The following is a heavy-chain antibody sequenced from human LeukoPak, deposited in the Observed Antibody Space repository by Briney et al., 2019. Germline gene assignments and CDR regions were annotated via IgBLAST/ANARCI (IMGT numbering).Heavy chain of an antibody. CDR1: GGSISSSSYY. CDR3: ARSWFGELFDDY. V-gene: IGHV4-39*01. CDR2: IYYSGST. Sequence: SETLSLTCTVSGGSISSSSYYWGWIRQPPGKGLEWIGSIYYSGSTYYNPSLKSRVTISVDTSKNQFSLKLSSVTATDTAVYYCARSWFGELFDDYWGQGTLVTVPS. J-gene: IGHJ4*02. D-gene: IGHD3-10*01.